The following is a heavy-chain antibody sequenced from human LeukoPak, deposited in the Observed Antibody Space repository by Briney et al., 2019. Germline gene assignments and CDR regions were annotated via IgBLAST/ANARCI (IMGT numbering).Heavy chain of an antibody. D-gene: IGHD2-2*01. Sequence: PGGSLRLSCAASGFTFSSYGMHWVRQAPGKGLEWVAFIRYDGSNKYYADSVKGRFTISRDNSKNTLYLQMNSLRAEDTAVYYCAKCSSTSCYGWFDPWGQGTLVTVSS. CDR3: AKCSSTSCYGWFDP. CDR2: IRYDGSNK. CDR1: GFTFSSYG. V-gene: IGHV3-30*02. J-gene: IGHJ5*02.